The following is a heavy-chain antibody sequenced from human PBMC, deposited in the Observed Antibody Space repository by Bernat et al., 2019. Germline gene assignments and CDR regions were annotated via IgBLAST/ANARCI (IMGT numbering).Heavy chain of an antibody. CDR3: NTVGKQWGTG. J-gene: IGHJ4*02. CDR1: GFTFSNAW. V-gene: IGHV3-15*01. D-gene: IGHD3-16*01. CDR2: IKSKTDGGTK. Sequence: EVQLVESGGGLVKPGGSLRLSCAASGFTFSNAWMSWVRQAPGKGLEWVGRIKSKTDGGTKDNAATVKGRFNRSRDESKKTQYMQMNSVKTEDTDVYYCNTVGKQWGTGGGQGTLVTVAS.